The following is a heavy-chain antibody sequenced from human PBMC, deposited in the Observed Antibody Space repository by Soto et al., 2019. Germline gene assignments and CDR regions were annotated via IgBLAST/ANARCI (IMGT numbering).Heavy chain of an antibody. D-gene: IGHD2-2*02. CDR1: GFTFSDYY. Sequence: PVGSLRLSCAASGFTFSDYYMSWIRQAPGKGLEWVSYISSSSSYTNYADSVKGRFTISRDNAKNSLYLQMNSLRAEDTAVYYCARGQTEYCSSTSCYIHWFDPWGQGTLVTVSS. V-gene: IGHV3-11*06. CDR3: ARGQTEYCSSTSCYIHWFDP. CDR2: ISSSSSYT. J-gene: IGHJ5*02.